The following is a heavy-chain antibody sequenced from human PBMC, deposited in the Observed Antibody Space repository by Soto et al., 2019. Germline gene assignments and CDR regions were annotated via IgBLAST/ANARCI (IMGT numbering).Heavy chain of an antibody. V-gene: IGHV1-69*04. CDR3: ARERDSTVTTLRY. J-gene: IGHJ4*02. CDR1: GGTFSSYT. CDR2: IIPILGIA. D-gene: IGHD4-17*01. Sequence: SVKVSCKASGGTFSSYTISWVRQAPGQGLEWMGRIIPILGIANYAQKFQGRVTITADKSTSTAYMELSSLRSEDTAVYYCARERDSTVTTLRYWGQGTLVTVSS.